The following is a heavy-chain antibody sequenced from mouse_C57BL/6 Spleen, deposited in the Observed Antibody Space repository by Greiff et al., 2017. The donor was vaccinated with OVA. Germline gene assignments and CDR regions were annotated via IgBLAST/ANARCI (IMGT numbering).Heavy chain of an antibody. D-gene: IGHD2-4*01. Sequence: EVQLQQSGAELVKPGASVKLSCTASGFNIKDYYMHWVKQRTEQGLAWIGRIDPEDGETKYAPKFQGKATITADTSSNTAYLQLSSLTSEDTAVYYCASPYYDYDEFAYWGQGTLVTVSA. CDR1: GFNIKDYY. CDR3: ASPYYDYDEFAY. V-gene: IGHV14-2*01. CDR2: IDPEDGET. J-gene: IGHJ3*01.